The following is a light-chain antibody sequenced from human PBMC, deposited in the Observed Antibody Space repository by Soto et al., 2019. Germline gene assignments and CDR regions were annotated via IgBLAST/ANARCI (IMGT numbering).Light chain of an antibody. V-gene: IGKV3-15*01. CDR2: DAS. CDR1: QSVSSN. J-gene: IGKJ1*01. CDR3: QQYDNWPRT. Sequence: IGITQSPSTLSVSPGERATLSCRASQSVSSNLAWYQQNPGQPPRLLIYDASSRATGIPSRFSGSGSGTEFTLTISSLKSEDFAVYYCQQYDNWPRTFGQGTKVDI.